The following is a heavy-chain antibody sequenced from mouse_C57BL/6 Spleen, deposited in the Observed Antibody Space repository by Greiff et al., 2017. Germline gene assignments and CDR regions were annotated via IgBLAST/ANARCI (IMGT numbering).Heavy chain of an antibody. V-gene: IGHV1-22*01. CDR2: INPNNGGT. Sequence: VQLQQSGPELVKPGASVKMSCKASGYTFTDYNMHWVKQSHGKSLEWIGYINPNNGGTSYNQKFKGKATLTVNKSSSTAYMELRSLTSEDSAVYYCASETPLTGTDSPWFAYWGQGTLVTVSA. CDR1: GYTFTDYN. CDR3: ASETPLTGTDSPWFAY. J-gene: IGHJ3*01. D-gene: IGHD4-1*01.